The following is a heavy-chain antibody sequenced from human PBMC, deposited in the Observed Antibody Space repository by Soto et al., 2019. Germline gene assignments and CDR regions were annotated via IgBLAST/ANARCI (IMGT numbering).Heavy chain of an antibody. J-gene: IGHJ6*03. CDR3: AAASPAVAGTGNYYYYYMEV. V-gene: IGHV1-58*02. D-gene: IGHD6-19*01. CDR2: IVVGSGNT. Sequence: PVKVSCKASGFPFTSSAMPWVRQARGQSLEWIGWIVVGSGNTNYAQKFQERVTITRDMSTSTAYMELSSLRSEDTAVHYCAAASPAVAGTGNYYYYYMEVWGKGTTVTVSS. CDR1: GFPFTSSA.